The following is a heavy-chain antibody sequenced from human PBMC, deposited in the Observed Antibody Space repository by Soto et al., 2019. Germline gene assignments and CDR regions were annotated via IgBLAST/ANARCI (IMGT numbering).Heavy chain of an antibody. D-gene: IGHD5-12*01. V-gene: IGHV1-18*01. Sequence: VKVSCTASGGTFSSYAISWVRQAPGQGLEWMGGISAYNGNTNYAQKLQGRVTMTTDTSTSTAYMELRSLRSDDTAVYYCARVYSGWWDAFDIWGQGTMVTVSS. J-gene: IGHJ3*02. CDR1: GGTFSSYA. CDR3: ARVYSGWWDAFDI. CDR2: ISAYNGNT.